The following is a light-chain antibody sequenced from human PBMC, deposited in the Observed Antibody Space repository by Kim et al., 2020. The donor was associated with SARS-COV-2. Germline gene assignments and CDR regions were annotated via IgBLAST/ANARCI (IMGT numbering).Light chain of an antibody. CDR3: NSRDSSGNYV. V-gene: IGLV3-19*01. J-gene: IGLJ1*01. CDR2: GKN. Sequence: ALGQKIRITCQGDSLRSYYASWYQQRPGQAPVLVIYGKNNRPSGIPDRFSGSSSGNTASLTITGAQAEDEADYYCNSRDSSGNYVFATGTKVTVL. CDR1: SLRSYY.